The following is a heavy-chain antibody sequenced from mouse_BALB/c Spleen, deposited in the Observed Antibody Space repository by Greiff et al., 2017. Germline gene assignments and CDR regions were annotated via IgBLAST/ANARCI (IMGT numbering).Heavy chain of an antibody. CDR1: GYTFTSYY. V-gene: IGHV1S81*02. Sequence: QVQLQQPGAELVKPGASVKLSCKASGYTFTSYYMYWVKQRPGQGLEWIGGINPSNGGTNFNEKFKSKATLTVDKSSSTAYMQLSSLTSEDSAVYYCTSMNGYWYFDVWGAGTTVTVSS. CDR3: TSMNGYWYFDV. J-gene: IGHJ1*01. D-gene: IGHD1-1*02. CDR2: INPSNGGT.